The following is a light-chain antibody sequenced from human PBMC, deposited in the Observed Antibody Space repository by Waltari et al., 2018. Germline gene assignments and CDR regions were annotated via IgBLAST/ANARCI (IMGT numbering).Light chain of an antibody. J-gene: IGLJ2*01. CDR3: GSYTTKYTVV. Sequence: QSALTQPASVSGSLGQSITISCTGTIDDVGGYNYVSWYQRHPGKGPKLIIYDVDSRPSGVSDRSSGSKSGHTASLSISRLQVDDEADYFCGSYTTKYTVVFGGGTRLTVL. CDR2: DVD. CDR1: IDDVGGYNY. V-gene: IGLV2-14*03.